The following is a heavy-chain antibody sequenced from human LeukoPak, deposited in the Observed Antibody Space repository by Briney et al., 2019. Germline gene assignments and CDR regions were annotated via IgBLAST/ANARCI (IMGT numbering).Heavy chain of an antibody. CDR3: ARHGHGGSVDYFEY. CDR2: MYYSGST. V-gene: IGHV4-39*01. J-gene: IGHJ4*02. Sequence: KASETLSLTCTVSGGSISSSSYYWGWIRQPPGKGLEWIGSMYYSGSTYYNPSLKSRVTIAADTSKNQFSLKLSSVTAADTAVYYCARHGHGGSVDYFEYWGQGTLVAVSS. CDR1: GGSISSSSYY. D-gene: IGHD4-23*01.